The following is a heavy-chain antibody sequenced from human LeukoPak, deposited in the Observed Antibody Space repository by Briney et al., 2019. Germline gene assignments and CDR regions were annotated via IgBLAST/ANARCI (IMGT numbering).Heavy chain of an antibody. D-gene: IGHD2-8*02. CDR1: GFTFSIYA. CDR2: VRGNGGNT. Sequence: GGSLRLSCAASGFTFSIYAMSWVRQAPGKGLDWVAVVRGNGGNTYYSDSVKGRFTLSRDDSKNTLYLEMNSLRTEDTAVYYCAKGHWCDNWGQGTLVTVSS. J-gene: IGHJ4*02. V-gene: IGHV3-23*01. CDR3: AKGHWCDN.